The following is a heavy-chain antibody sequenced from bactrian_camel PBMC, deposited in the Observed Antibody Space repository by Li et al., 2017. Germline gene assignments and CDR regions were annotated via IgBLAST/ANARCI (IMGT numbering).Heavy chain of an antibody. CDR2: IYSDGTYA. CDR1: GFTFSLYY. V-gene: IGHV3-2*01. CDR3: ATSLTDNWLRGFGY. J-gene: IGHJ6*01. Sequence: HVQLVESGGGLVQPRGSLRLSCGAFGFTFSLYYMSWVRQAPGKGLEWVSSIYSDGTYAYYTDAVKGRFTISRDNLQMNSLKSEDTGLYYCATSLTDNWLRGFGYWGQGTQVTVS. D-gene: IGHD7*01.